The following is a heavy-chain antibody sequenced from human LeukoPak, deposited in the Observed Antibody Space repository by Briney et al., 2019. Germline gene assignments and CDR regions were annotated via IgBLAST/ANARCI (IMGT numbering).Heavy chain of an antibody. V-gene: IGHV3-66*03. J-gene: IGHJ4*02. CDR2: LYSNGNT. CDR1: GFTFSSYE. D-gene: IGHD3-10*01. Sequence: GGSLRLSCAASGFTFSSYEMNWVRQAPGKGLEWLSVLYSNGNTYCIDSVKGRFSISRDNSKNTLYLQMNSLRPEDTAVYYCARDGWGSLEFDYRGQGTLVTVSS. CDR3: ARDGWGSLEFDY.